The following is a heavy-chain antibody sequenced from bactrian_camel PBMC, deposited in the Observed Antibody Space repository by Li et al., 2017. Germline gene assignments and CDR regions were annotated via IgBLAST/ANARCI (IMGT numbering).Heavy chain of an antibody. CDR3: AADVSGSCGTDYDVPGWY. Sequence: HVQLVESGGGSVQAGGSLRLSCVASERGLNRNCMGWFRQVPGKEREGVATIYLGGGNTYYADSVKGRFSISRDYAKKTLSLQMTSLKPEDSDMYYCAADVSGSCGTDYDVPGWYWGQGTQVTVS. D-gene: IGHD2*01. CDR1: ERGLNRNC. CDR2: IYLGGGNT. J-gene: IGHJ4*01. V-gene: IGHV3S54*01.